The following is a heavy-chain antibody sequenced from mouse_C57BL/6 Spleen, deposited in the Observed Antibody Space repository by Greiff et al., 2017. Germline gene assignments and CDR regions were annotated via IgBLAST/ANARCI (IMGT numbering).Heavy chain of an antibody. V-gene: IGHV14-1*01. D-gene: IGHD1-1*01. CDR3: TRYYYGSSYNFDY. Sequence: VQLQQSGAELVRPGASVKLSCTASGFNIKDYYMHWVKQRPEQGLEWIGRIDPEDGDTEYAPKFPGKATMTADTSSNTAYLQLSSLTSEDTAVYYCTRYYYGSSYNFDYWGQGTTLTVSS. CDR1: GFNIKDYY. J-gene: IGHJ2*01. CDR2: IDPEDGDT.